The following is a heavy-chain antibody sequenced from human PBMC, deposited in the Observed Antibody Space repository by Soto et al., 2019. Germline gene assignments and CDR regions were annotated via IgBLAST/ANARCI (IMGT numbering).Heavy chain of an antibody. CDR1: GGTFSSYA. CDR3: ASGLVWYYYYYYGMDV. CDR2: IIPIFGTA. J-gene: IGHJ6*02. D-gene: IGHD2-8*02. V-gene: IGHV1-69*01. Sequence: QVQLVQSGAEVKKPGSSVKVSCKASGGTFSSYAISWVRQAPGQGLEWMGGIIPIFGTANYAQKFQGRVTITADESTSTAYMELSSLRSEDTAVYYCASGLVWYYYYYYGMDVWGQGTTVTVPS.